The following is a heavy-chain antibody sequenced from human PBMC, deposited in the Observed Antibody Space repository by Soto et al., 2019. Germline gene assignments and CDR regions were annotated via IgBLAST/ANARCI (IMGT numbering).Heavy chain of an antibody. J-gene: IGHJ4*02. CDR1: GFSFSNAW. Sequence: PGGSLRLSCAASGFSFSNAWMNWVRQAPGKGLEWVGRIKRRTDDATTDYTAPVKDRFTISRDDSKNTVYLQMNSLKAEDTAVYYCVTEGHRSGWDWWAYWGQGTLVTVSS. CDR2: IKRRTDDATT. CDR3: VTEGHRSGWDWWAY. V-gene: IGHV3-15*07. D-gene: IGHD6-19*01.